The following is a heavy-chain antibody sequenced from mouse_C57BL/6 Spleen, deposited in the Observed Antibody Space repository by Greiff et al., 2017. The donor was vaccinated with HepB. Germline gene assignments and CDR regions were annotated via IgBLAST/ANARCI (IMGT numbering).Heavy chain of an antibody. V-gene: IGHV1-55*01. J-gene: IGHJ2*01. CDR3: ARIWGKSLYYFDY. CDR2: IYPGSGST. Sequence: QVQLKQPGAELVKPGASVKMSCKASGYTFTSYWITWVKQRPGQGLEWIGDIYPGSGSTNYNEKFKSKATLTVDTSSSTAYMQLSSLTSEDSAVYYCARIWGKSLYYFDYWGQGTTLTVSS. CDR1: GYTFTSYW. D-gene: IGHD4-1*01.